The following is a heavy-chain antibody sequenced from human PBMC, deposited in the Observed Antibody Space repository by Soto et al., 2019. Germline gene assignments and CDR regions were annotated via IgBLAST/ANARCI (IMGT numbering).Heavy chain of an antibody. J-gene: IGHJ6*02. D-gene: IGHD2-2*01. V-gene: IGHV1-69*01. Sequence: QVQLVQSGAEVKKPGSSVKVSCKASGGTFSSYAISWVRQAPGQGLAWMGGIIPISGTANYAQKFQGRVTITADESTITAYMELSSLRSEDTAVYYCARSQGSSTSLEIYYYYYYGMDVWGQGTTVTVSS. CDR1: GGTFSSYA. CDR3: ARSQGSSTSLEIYYYYYYGMDV. CDR2: IIPISGTA.